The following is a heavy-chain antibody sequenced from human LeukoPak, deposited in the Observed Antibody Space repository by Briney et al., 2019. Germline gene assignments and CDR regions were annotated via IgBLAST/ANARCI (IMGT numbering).Heavy chain of an antibody. CDR2: INHSGST. CDR1: GGSFSGYY. Sequence: SETLSLTCAVYGGSFSGYYWSWIRQPPGKGLEWIGEINHSGSTNYNPSLKSRVTISVDTSKNQFSLKLSSVTAADTAVYYCARVVSTITYYYGSGSYYFDYWGRGTLVTVSS. CDR3: ARVVSTITYYYGSGSYYFDY. D-gene: IGHD3-10*01. J-gene: IGHJ4*02. V-gene: IGHV4-34*01.